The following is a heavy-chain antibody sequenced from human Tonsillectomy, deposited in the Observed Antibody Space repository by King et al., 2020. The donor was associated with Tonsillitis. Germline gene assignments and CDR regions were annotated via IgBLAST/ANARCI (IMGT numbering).Heavy chain of an antibody. D-gene: IGHD3-10*01. J-gene: IGHJ3*01. CDR3: ATVARGWFGNPTNAFDV. Sequence: QLVQSGGGVVQPGGSLRLSCAASPFTFTIYTVHWVRQAPGKGLEWVTLISYDGNNKYYADSVKGRFTISRDNSKNTVYLQMNSLRTEDTAVYYCATVARGWFGNPTNAFDVWGQGPMVTVSS. CDR1: PFTFTIYT. CDR2: ISYDGNNK. V-gene: IGHV3-30-3*01.